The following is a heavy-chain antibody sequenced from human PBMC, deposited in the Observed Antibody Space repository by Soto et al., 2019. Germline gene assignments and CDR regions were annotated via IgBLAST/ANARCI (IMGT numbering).Heavy chain of an antibody. CDR1: GGSISSGDYY. Sequence: QVQLQESGPGLVKPSQTLSLTCTVSGGSISSGDYYWSWIRQPPGKGLEWIGYILYSGTTNYNPSLESRLTISVDTSKNQFAVKLTSVTAADTAVYYCARNGALDYWGRGTLVTVSS. CDR2: ILYSGTT. D-gene: IGHD2-8*01. V-gene: IGHV4-30-4*01. CDR3: ARNGALDY. J-gene: IGHJ4*02.